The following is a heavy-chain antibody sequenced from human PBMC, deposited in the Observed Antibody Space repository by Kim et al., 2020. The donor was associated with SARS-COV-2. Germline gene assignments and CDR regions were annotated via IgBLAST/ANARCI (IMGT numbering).Heavy chain of an antibody. CDR2: LSPGGTPT. V-gene: IGHV3-23*01. D-gene: IGHD1-26*01. J-gene: IGHJ4*02. Sequence: GGSLRLSCAASGFRFDRYTMCWVRQAPGKGLEWVSGLSPGGTPTFYADSVKGRFIISRDNSKNTLFLQLNGLRAEDTAVYYCGKDGQAGESRWEIDFWGQGILVTVSS. CDR1: GFRFDRYT. CDR3: GKDGQAGESRWEIDF.